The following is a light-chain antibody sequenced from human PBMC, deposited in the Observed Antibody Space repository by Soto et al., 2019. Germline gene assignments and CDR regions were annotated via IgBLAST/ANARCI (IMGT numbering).Light chain of an antibody. CDR3: GSHAGNSNLV. J-gene: IGLJ3*02. V-gene: IGLV2-8*01. CDR2: EVT. CDR1: STDVGAYNF. Sequence: QSVLTQPPSASGSPGQSVTISCTGTSTDVGAYNFVSWYQQHPGKAPKLVIYEVTKRPSGVPDRFSGSKSANTASLTVSGLQAEDEADYYCGSHAGNSNLVFGGGTQLTVL.